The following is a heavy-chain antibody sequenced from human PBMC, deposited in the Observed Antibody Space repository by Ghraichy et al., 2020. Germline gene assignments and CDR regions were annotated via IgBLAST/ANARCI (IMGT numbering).Heavy chain of an antibody. CDR3: ASPPRPYSGSYPRVN. Sequence: SQTLSLTCTVSGGSISSSSYYWDWIRQPPGKGLEWIGSIYYSGSTYYNPSLKSRVTISVDTSKNQFSLKLSSVTAADTAVYYCASPPRPYSGSYPRVNWGQGTLVTVSS. V-gene: IGHV4-39*01. J-gene: IGHJ4*02. D-gene: IGHD1-26*01. CDR1: GGSISSSSYY. CDR2: IYYSGST.